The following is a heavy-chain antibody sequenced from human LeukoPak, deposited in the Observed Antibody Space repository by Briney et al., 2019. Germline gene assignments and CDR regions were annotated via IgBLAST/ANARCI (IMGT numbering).Heavy chain of an antibody. V-gene: IGHV1-2*02. D-gene: IGHD3-10*01. CDR3: ARERRATMVRGAKNWFDP. CDR2: INPNSGGT. CDR1: GYTFTGYY. Sequence: ASVKVSCKASGYTFTGYYMHWVRQAPGQGLEWMGWINPNSGGTNYAQKFQGRFTMTRDTSISTAYMELSRLRSDDTAVYYCARERRATMVRGAKNWFDPWGQGTLVTVSS. J-gene: IGHJ5*02.